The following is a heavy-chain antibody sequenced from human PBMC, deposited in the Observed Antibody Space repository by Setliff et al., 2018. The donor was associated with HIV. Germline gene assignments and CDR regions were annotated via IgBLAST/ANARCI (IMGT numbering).Heavy chain of an antibody. CDR3: AREDSSWYGSLDY. D-gene: IGHD6-13*01. CDR1: GFTFSDHD. Sequence: PGGSLRLSCAASGFTFSDHDMIWIRQAPGKGLECLSYISTRSTSTNSADSVKGRFTISRDNSKNTLYLRMSSLKAADMAVYYCAREDSSWYGSLDYWGQGTLVTVSS. CDR2: ISTRSTST. V-gene: IGHV3-11*05. J-gene: IGHJ4*02.